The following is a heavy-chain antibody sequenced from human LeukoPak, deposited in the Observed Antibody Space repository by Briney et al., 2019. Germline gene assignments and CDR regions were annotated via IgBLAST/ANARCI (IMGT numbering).Heavy chain of an antibody. CDR2: ISHDGII. V-gene: IGHV3-74*01. CDR1: GFTFSSYV. CDR3: ARDGVYKIDY. Sequence: GGSLRLSCETAGFTFSSYVMHWVRRTPGKGLVWVSRISHDGIISYADSVKGRFTISRDNARNTLTLQMNSLRVEDTAVYFCARDGVYKIDYWGRGTLVTVSS. J-gene: IGHJ4*02. D-gene: IGHD5-24*01.